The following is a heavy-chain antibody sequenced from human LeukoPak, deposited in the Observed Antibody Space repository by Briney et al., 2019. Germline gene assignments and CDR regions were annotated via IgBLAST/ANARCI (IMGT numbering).Heavy chain of an antibody. D-gene: IGHD4-17*01. CDR1: GGSISSSSYY. V-gene: IGHV4-39*07. CDR3: AIHDYGDYGSFDI. J-gene: IGHJ3*02. Sequence: SETLSLTCTVSGGSISSSSYYWGWIRQPPGKGLEWIGEINHSGSTNYNPSPKSRVTISVDTSKNQFSLKLSSVTAADTAVYYCAIHDYGDYGSFDIWGQGTMVTVSS. CDR2: INHSGST.